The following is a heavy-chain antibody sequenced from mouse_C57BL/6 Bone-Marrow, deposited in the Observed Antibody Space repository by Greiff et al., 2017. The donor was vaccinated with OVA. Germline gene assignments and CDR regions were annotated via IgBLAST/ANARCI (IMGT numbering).Heavy chain of an antibody. D-gene: IGHD1-1*01. V-gene: IGHV7-1*01. J-gene: IGHJ4*01. Sequence: EVNVVESGGGLVQSGRSLRLSCAPSGFTFSDFYMEWVRQAPGKGLEWIAASRNKANDYTTEYSASVKGLFIVSRDTSQSILYLQMNALRAEDTAIYYCARALITTVVATRAMYYWGQGTSVTVSS. CDR1: GFTFSDFY. CDR3: ARALITTVVATRAMYY. CDR2: SRNKANDYTT.